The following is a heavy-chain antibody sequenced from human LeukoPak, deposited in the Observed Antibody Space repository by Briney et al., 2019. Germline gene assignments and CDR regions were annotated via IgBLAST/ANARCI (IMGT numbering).Heavy chain of an antibody. V-gene: IGHV3-48*02. J-gene: IGHJ6*02. CDR3: ARGRYDVLAVYYYYGMDV. D-gene: IGHD3-9*01. CDR1: GFTFSRHT. Sequence: PGGSLRLSCAASGFTFSRHTMNWVRQAPGQGLEWISYITSSSDAIYYADSVRGRFTISRDNAKNSLYLEMDSLRDEDTAVYYCARGRYDVLAVYYYYGMDVWGPGTTVTVSS. CDR2: ITSSSDAI.